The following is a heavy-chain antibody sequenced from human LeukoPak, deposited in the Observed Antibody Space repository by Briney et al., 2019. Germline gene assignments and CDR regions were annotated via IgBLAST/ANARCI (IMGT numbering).Heavy chain of an antibody. CDR1: AFTLGDWY. V-gene: IGHV3-11*01. CDR3: ACDFRYLGHDF. Sequence: GGSLRLSCTASAFTLGDWYMSWIRQAPGKGLEWISYISNIGTTTYYAESVRGRFTISRDNAKNTLYLQMNSLRAEDTAVYYCACDFRYLGHDFWGQGTLVTVSS. CDR2: ISNIGTTT. D-gene: IGHD2-21*02. J-gene: IGHJ4*02.